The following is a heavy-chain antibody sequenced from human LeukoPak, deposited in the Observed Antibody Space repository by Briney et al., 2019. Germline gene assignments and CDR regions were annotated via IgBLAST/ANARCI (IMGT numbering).Heavy chain of an antibody. CDR2: IYWDDDK. J-gene: IGHJ4*02. Sequence: SGPTLVKPTQTLTLTCTFSGFSLSTSGVGVGWIRQPPGKALECLAHIYWDDDKRYSPSLESRLTITKDTSKNQVVLTMTNMDPVDTATYYCAHRGYYDSGTYYYDYWGQGTLVTVSS. V-gene: IGHV2-5*02. D-gene: IGHD3-10*01. CDR1: GFSLSTSGVG. CDR3: AHRGYYDSGTYYYDY.